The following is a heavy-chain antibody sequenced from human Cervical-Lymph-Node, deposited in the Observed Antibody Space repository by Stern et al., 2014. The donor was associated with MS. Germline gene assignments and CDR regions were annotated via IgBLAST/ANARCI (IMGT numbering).Heavy chain of an antibody. CDR3: ARAPGDYELDH. Sequence: VQLVESGGGVVQPGRSLRLSCAASGFTFRTYAMHWVRQAPGKGLEWVTVISYDGSTKCYADSVKGRFTISRDNSKSTLYLQMNSLRVEDTAMYYCARAPGDYELDHWGQGTLITVSS. CDR2: ISYDGSTK. CDR1: GFTFRTYA. V-gene: IGHV3-30-3*01. D-gene: IGHD3-22*01. J-gene: IGHJ4*02.